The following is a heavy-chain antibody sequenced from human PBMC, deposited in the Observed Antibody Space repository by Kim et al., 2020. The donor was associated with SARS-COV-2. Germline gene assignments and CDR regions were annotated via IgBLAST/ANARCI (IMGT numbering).Heavy chain of an antibody. CDR1: GYTFTSYG. CDR2: ISAYNGNT. CDR3: ARESRGLYMTTVPTHPDY. V-gene: IGHV1-18*01. D-gene: IGHD4-4*01. Sequence: ASVKVSCKASGYTFTSYGISWVRQAPGQGLEWMGWISAYNGNTNYAQKLQGRVTMTTDTSTSTAYMELRSLRSDDTAVYYCARESRGLYMTTVPTHPDYWGQGTLLTVSS. J-gene: IGHJ4*02.